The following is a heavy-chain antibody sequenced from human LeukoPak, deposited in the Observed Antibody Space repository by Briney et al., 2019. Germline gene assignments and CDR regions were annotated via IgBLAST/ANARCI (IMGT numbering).Heavy chain of an antibody. CDR3: ARLNRGYSGYDLHYFDY. J-gene: IGHJ4*02. V-gene: IGHV4-30-2*01. CDR1: GGSISSGGYS. D-gene: IGHD5-12*01. CDR2: IYHSGST. Sequence: SQTLSLTCAVSGGSISSGGYSWSWIRQPPGKGLEWIGYIYHSGSTYYNPSLKSRVTISVDRSKNQFSLKLSSVTAADTAVYYCARLNRGYSGYDLHYFDYWGQGTLVTVSS.